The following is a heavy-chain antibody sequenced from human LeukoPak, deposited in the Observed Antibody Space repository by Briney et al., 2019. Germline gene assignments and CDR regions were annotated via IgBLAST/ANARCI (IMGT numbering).Heavy chain of an antibody. J-gene: IGHJ4*02. V-gene: IGHV4-34*01. Sequence: PSETLSLTCTVSGGSFSGYLWSWIRQPPGKGLEWIGEINYNGENTNYNPSLKSRVTISLDTSKNQFSPKLSSVTAADTAVYYCAGHHPRNTVDFWGQGTLVTVSS. CDR2: INYNGENT. CDR3: AGHHPRNTVDF. D-gene: IGHD2/OR15-2a*01. CDR1: GGSFSGYL.